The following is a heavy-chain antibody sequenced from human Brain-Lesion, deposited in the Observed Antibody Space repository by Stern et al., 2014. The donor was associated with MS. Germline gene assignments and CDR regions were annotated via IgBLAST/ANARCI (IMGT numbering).Heavy chain of an antibody. V-gene: IGHV1-24*01. Sequence: VQLVESGAEVKKPGASVKVSCKLSGYTLTELSMHWVRQAPGKGLEWMGGYDLEDGEIMYAQKFQGIVNMTEDTSTDTAYMELSSLRSEDTAVYYCATGIGLWAFDYWGQGTLVTVSS. CDR2: YDLEDGEI. D-gene: IGHD7-27*01. CDR1: GYTLTELS. CDR3: ATGIGLWAFDY. J-gene: IGHJ4*02.